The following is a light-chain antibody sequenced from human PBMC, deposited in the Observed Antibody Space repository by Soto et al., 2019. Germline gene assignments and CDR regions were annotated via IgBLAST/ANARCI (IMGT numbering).Light chain of an antibody. V-gene: IGKV3-11*01. CDR1: QSVSNF. J-gene: IGKJ1*01. Sequence: EIVLTQSPATLSLSPGERATLSCRASQSVSNFLAWYQQKPGQAPRLLISDASNRATGIPGRFSGSGSGTDFSLTINSREPSDFAVYDCQQHSNWPLTFGQGTKVEIK. CDR2: DAS. CDR3: QQHSNWPLT.